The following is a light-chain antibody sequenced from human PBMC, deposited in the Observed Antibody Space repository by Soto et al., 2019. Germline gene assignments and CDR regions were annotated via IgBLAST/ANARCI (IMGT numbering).Light chain of an antibody. CDR1: QSVSNN. CDR3: QQYNNWPT. V-gene: IGKV3D-15*01. J-gene: IGKJ1*01. Sequence: IGFTPYPSTLSLSPGERATLSFRASQSVSNNYLAWYQQKPGQAPRLLIYGASNRATGIPARFSGSGSGTEFTLTISSLQSEDFAVYYCQQYNNWPTFGQGTK. CDR2: GAS.